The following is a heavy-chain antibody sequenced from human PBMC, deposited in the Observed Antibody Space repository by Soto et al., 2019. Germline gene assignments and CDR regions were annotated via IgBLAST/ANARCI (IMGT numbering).Heavy chain of an antibody. CDR3: ARGDSTKIVVTTYYGMDV. V-gene: IGHV1-69*12. CDR2: IIPVFGTA. CDR1: GGTLSNYG. J-gene: IGHJ6*02. D-gene: IGHD4-17*01. Sequence: QVQLVQSGAEVKKPGSSVKVSCKASGGTLSNYGISWVRQAPGQGLEWMGGIIPVFGTANYAQKFQGRVTITADESTITVDMDVSSLRSDDTAVYYCARGDSTKIVVTTYYGMDVWGQGTTVTVSS.